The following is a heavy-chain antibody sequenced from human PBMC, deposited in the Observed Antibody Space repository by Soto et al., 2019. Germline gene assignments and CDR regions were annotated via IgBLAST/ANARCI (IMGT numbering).Heavy chain of an antibody. Sequence: VGSLRLSCVASGLTFNNAWMNWVRQAPGKGLEWVGRIRSKSDGGTTDYAAPVKGRFTISRDDSKNMVDLQMSSLKTEDIAIYYCTTYSGAAFEYWGQGALVTVSS. J-gene: IGHJ4*02. CDR3: TTYSGAAFEY. D-gene: IGHD1-26*01. V-gene: IGHV3-15*01. CDR1: GLTFNNAW. CDR2: IRSKSDGGTT.